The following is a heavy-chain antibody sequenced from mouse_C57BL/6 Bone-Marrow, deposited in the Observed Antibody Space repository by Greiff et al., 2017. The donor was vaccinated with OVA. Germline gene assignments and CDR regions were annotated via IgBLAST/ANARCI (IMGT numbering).Heavy chain of an antibody. CDR2: IDPENGDT. CDR1: GFNIKDDY. V-gene: IGHV14-4*01. CDR3: TTFSIYYYVFDY. D-gene: IGHD1-1*01. J-gene: IGHJ2*01. Sequence: VQLKQSGAELVRPGASVKLSCTASGFNIKDDYMHWVKQRPEQGLEWIGWIDPENGDTEYASKFQGKATITADTSSNTAYLQLSSLTSEDTAVYYCTTFSIYYYVFDYWGQGTTLTVSS.